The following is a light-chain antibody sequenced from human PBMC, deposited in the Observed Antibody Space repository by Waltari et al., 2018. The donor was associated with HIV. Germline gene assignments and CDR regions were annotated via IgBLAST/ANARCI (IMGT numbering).Light chain of an antibody. J-gene: IGKJ4*01. V-gene: IGKV4-1*01. CDR1: KNVLYNSDNKNY. CDR3: QQYYTTPLT. Sequence: DIVMTQFPDSLAVSLGERATINCKSSKNVLYNSDNKNYLAWYQQKPGQPPTLLIYWASTRQFGVPDRFSGSGSGTDFTLTISSLQAEDVAVYYCQQYYTTPLTFGGGTKVEIK. CDR2: WAS.